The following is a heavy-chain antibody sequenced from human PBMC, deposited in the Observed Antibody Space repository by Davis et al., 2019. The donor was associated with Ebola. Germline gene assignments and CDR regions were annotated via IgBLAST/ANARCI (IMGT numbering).Heavy chain of an antibody. CDR3: ARHFRAFDI. Sequence: PGGSLRLSCAASGFTFSSHWMHWVRQAPGMGLVWVSHINSDGSTTNYADSVKGRFTISRDNAKNTLYLQMNSLRAEDTAVYYCARHFRAFDIWGQGTLVTVSS. CDR2: INSDGSTT. V-gene: IGHV3-74*01. J-gene: IGHJ3*02. D-gene: IGHD2/OR15-2a*01. CDR1: GFTFSSHW.